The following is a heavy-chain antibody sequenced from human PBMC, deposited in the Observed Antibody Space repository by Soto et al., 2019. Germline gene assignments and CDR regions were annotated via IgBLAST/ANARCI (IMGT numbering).Heavy chain of an antibody. Sequence: QVQLQESGPGLVKPSQTLSLTCTVSGGSISSGGYYWRWLRQHPGKGLEWIGYIYYSGSTYYNPSLKSRVTLPVDASKNKFALKLSSVTAADTAVYYCASRGGFYSSSSGYYFDYWGQGTLVTVSS. CDR3: ASRGGFYSSSSGYYFDY. D-gene: IGHD6-6*01. J-gene: IGHJ4*02. CDR1: GGSISSGGYY. V-gene: IGHV4-31*03. CDR2: IYYSGST.